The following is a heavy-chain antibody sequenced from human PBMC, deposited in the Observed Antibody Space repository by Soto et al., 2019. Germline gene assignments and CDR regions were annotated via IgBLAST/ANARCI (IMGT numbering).Heavy chain of an antibody. V-gene: IGHV4-31*03. Sequence: SETLSLTCTVSCCSISSGGYYLSWIRQHPGKGLEWIGYIYYSGSTYYNPSLKSRVTISVDTSKNQFSLKLSSVTAADTAVYYCARGTVTTFLSFDYWGQGTLVPVSS. CDR1: CCSISSGGYY. CDR2: IYYSGST. CDR3: ARGTVTTFLSFDY. D-gene: IGHD4-17*01. J-gene: IGHJ4*02.